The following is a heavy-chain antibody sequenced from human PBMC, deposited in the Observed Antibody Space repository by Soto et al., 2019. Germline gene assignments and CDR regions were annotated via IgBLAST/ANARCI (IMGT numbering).Heavy chain of an antibody. CDR2: IYNSGST. CDR1: GGSFSGYY. CDR3: ARGRTTMTVSFSSRGGNWFDP. Sequence: ASETLSLTCAAYGGSFSGYYWSWIRQPPGKGLEWIGSIYNSGSTYYNPSLKSRVTISVDTSKNLFSLRLSSVTAADTAVYYCARGRTTMTVSFSSRGGNWFDPWGQGTLVTVSS. V-gene: IGHV4-34*01. D-gene: IGHD3-22*01. J-gene: IGHJ5*02.